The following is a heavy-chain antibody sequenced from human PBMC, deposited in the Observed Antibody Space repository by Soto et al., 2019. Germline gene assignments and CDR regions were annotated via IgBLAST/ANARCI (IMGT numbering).Heavy chain of an antibody. D-gene: IGHD1-26*01. CDR1: GFIFTDFG. V-gene: IGHV3-23*01. Sequence: GGSLRLSCVGSGFIFTDFGLGWVRQAPGKGLEWVSSINGDGSSSHYADSVRGRFAVSRDNSKNTLYLQMNSLRAEDAALYYCTTSLRHAGHYGVDVWGQGTTVTV. J-gene: IGHJ6*02. CDR2: INGDGSSS. CDR3: TTSLRHAGHYGVDV.